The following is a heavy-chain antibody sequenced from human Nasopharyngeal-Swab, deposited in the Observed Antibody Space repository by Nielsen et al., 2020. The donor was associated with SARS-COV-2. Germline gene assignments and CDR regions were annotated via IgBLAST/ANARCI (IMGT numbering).Heavy chain of an antibody. D-gene: IGHD5-18*01. CDR1: GLTVNSNF. V-gene: IGHV3-66*03. CDR3: ARDGYSYDDAFDI. Sequence: ESLKISCSASGLTVNSNFITWVRQAPGKGLEWVSLIYSSGGTHYADSVKGRFTISRDNSNNTLYLQMNSLRPDGTAVYYCARDGYSYDDAFDIWGQGTLVTVSS. J-gene: IGHJ3*02. CDR2: IYSSGGT.